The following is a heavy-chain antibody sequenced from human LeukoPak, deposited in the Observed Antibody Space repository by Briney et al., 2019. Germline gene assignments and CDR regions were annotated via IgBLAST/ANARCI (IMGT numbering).Heavy chain of an antibody. Sequence: PGGSLRLFCAAFGFTFSSNSMNWVRPAPGKGLEWVSYISSSSSTIYYADPVKGRFTISRDNAENSLYLQMNSLRDEDTAVYYCASSSYGSGRYGMDVWGQGTTVTVTS. CDR3: ASSSYGSGRYGMDV. CDR1: GFTFSSNS. CDR2: ISSSSSTI. V-gene: IGHV3-48*02. J-gene: IGHJ6*02. D-gene: IGHD3-10*01.